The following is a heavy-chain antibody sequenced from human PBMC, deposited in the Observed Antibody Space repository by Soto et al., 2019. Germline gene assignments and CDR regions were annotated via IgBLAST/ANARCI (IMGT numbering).Heavy chain of an antibody. CDR3: AKTPYDFWSSGQYLFDH. D-gene: IGHD3-3*01. V-gene: IGHV3-23*01. CDR1: GFSFGSHA. Sequence: GGSLRLSCTVSGFSFGSHAMSWVRQAPGKGLECVSGISGSGGTTFYADSVKGRFTISRDNSKKTLYLQMDSLRAEDTAIYYCAKTPYDFWSSGQYLFDHWGQGTLVTVSS. J-gene: IGHJ4*02. CDR2: ISGSGGTT.